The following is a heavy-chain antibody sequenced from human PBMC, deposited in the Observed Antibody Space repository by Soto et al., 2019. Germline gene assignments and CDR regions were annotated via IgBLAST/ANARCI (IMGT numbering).Heavy chain of an antibody. Sequence: EVQLVESGGGLVQAGGSLRLSCVGSGFSFGGYWMRWVRQAPGKGLQWVANIRHDGREEQFVDSLKGRFTISRDNAKNSLYLHVSSLRVEDTAVYYCARDVGTVPATDLGQGVLVTVSS. V-gene: IGHV3-7*01. CDR3: ARDVGTVPATD. D-gene: IGHD2-15*01. CDR1: GFSFGGYW. CDR2: IRHDGREE. J-gene: IGHJ4*02.